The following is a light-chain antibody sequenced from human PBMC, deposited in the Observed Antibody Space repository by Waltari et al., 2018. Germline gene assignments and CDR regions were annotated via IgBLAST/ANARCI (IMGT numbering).Light chain of an antibody. V-gene: IGLV2-11*01. J-gene: IGLJ2*01. CDR1: SSAVGGYNF. Sequence: QSALTQPRSVSGSPGQSVTLSCTGTSSAVGGYNFVSWYQQHPGKAPNRMIDDVSKRPSGVPDRFSGSKSGNTASLTISGLQAEDEADYYCCSYAGSYTLFGGGTKLTVL. CDR3: CSYAGSYTL. CDR2: DVS.